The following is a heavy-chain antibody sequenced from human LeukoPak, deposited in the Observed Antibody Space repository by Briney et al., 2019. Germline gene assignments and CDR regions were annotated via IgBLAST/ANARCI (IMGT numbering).Heavy chain of an antibody. D-gene: IGHD5-18*01. V-gene: IGHV3-21*01. J-gene: IGHJ4*02. CDR1: GFTFSSYG. CDR3: ARRPLDTAMVNDLDY. Sequence: PGGSLRLSCAASGFTFSSYGMNWVRQAPGKGLEWVSSISSSSSYIYYADSVKGRFTISRDNAKNSLYLQMNSLRAEDTAVYYCARRPLDTAMVNDLDYWGQGTLVTVSS. CDR2: ISSSSSYI.